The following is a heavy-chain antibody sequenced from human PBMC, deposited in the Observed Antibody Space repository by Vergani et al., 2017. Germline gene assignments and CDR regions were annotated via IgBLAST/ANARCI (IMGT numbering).Heavy chain of an antibody. J-gene: IGHJ3*02. CDR1: GYTFTTYA. CDR3: ARDGFSLFMNAFDI. D-gene: IGHD3-16*01. CDR2: INTGNGNT. V-gene: IGHV1-3*04. Sequence: QVQLVQSGAEVKKPGASVKVSCKSSGYTFTTYAMHWVRQAPGQRLEWMGWINTGNGNTKYSEKVQGRVTIPRDTSASTVYMDLSSLRSEDTAVYYCARDGFSLFMNAFDIWGQGTLVTVSS.